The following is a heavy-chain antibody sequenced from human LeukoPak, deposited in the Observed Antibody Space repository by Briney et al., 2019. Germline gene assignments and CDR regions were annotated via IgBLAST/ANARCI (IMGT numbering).Heavy chain of an antibody. V-gene: IGHV3-7*01. CDR3: ASDNAWAFWLVTSPWFDS. CDR1: GFTFSSYW. J-gene: IGHJ5*01. D-gene: IGHD4-17*01. Sequence: PGGSLRLSCAASGFTFSSYWMSWVRQAPGKGLEWVANIKQDGSEKYYVDSVKGRFPTSRDNDKNSLFLQMNSPRAEDTAVYYGASDNAWAFWLVTSPWFDSWGQGTLVTVSS. CDR2: IKQDGSEK.